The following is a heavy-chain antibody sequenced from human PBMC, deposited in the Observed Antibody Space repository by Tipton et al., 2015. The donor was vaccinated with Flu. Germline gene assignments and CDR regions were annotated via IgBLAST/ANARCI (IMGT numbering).Heavy chain of an antibody. V-gene: IGHV4-39*07. CDR1: GGSISSSSYY. CDR3: ARRVVVPAAIYFDY. Sequence: LRLSCTVSGGSISSSSYYWGWIRQPPGKGLEWIGSIYYSGSTYYNPSLKSRVTISVDTSKNRFSLKLSSVTAADTAVYYCARRVVVPAAIYFDYWGQGTLVTVSP. D-gene: IGHD2-2*01. CDR2: IYYSGST. J-gene: IGHJ4*02.